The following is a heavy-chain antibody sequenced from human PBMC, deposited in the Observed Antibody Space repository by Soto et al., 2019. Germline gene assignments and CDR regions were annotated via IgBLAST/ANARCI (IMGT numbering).Heavy chain of an antibody. D-gene: IGHD3-16*01. V-gene: IGHV3-21*01. CDR3: ARDMKSVRFWGTNGFDP. CDR1: GFNFGAFG. Sequence: GGSLRLSCGASGFNFGAFGMNWVRQAPGKGLEWVSSITLSSSYMYYADSVKGRFTVSRDNAKNSLYLDMKSLTVDDTAVYYCARDMKSVRFWGTNGFDPWGQGTLVTVSS. CDR2: ITLSSSYM. J-gene: IGHJ5*02.